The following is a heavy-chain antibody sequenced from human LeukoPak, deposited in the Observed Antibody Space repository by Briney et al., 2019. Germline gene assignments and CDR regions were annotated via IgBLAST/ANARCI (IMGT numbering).Heavy chain of an antibody. V-gene: IGHV4-39*01. J-gene: IGHJ3*02. Sequence: PSETLSLTCTVSGGSISSSSYYWGWIRQPPGKGLEWIGSIYYSGSTYYNPSLKSRVTISVDTSKNQFSLKLSSVTAADTAVYYCARRGHYDYGDKNAFDIWGQGTMVTVSS. CDR2: IYYSGST. CDR3: ARRGHYDYGDKNAFDI. D-gene: IGHD4-17*01. CDR1: GGSISSSSYY.